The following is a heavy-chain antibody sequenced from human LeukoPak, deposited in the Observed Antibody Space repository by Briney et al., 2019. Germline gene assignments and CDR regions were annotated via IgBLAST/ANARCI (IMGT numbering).Heavy chain of an antibody. CDR3: ARDATCSGGNCYSPAWFDP. D-gene: IGHD2-15*01. J-gene: IGHJ5*02. Sequence: PGGSLRLSCAASGFTFSTYSMNWVRQAPGKGLEWVSTISSSNTYIYYADSVKGRFTISRDNAKNSLFLQMNSLRAEDTALYYCARDATCSGGNCYSPAWFDPWGQGTLVTVPS. CDR1: GFTFSTYS. CDR2: ISSSNTYI. V-gene: IGHV3-21*01.